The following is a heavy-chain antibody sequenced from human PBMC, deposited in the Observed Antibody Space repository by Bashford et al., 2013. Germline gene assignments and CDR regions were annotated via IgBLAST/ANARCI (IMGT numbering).Heavy chain of an antibody. Sequence: ASVKVSCKTSGYTFASYGISWVRQAPGQGLEWMGWISAFNGNTNYAQKLQGRVTMATDTSTSTVYMELRSLRPDDTAVYYCARGGGRLRNPYFFDSVGPGNSGHRLL. V-gene: IGHV1-18*01. CDR2: ISAFNGNT. CDR3: ARGGGRLRNPYFFDS. CDR1: GYTFASYG. D-gene: IGHD5-12*01. J-gene: IGHJ4*02.